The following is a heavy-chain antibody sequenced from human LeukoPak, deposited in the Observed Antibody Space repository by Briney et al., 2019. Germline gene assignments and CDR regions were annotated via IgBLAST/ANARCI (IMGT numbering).Heavy chain of an antibody. J-gene: IGHJ6*03. V-gene: IGHV1-2*06. CDR2: INPNSGGT. D-gene: IGHD6-13*01. CDR3: ASGIAAAGMGYYYMDV. CDR1: GYTFTGYY. Sequence: GASVKVSCKASGYTFTGYYMHWVRQAPGQGLEWVGRINPNSGGTNYAQKFQGRVTMTRNTSISTAYMELSRLISDDTAVYYCASGIAAAGMGYYYMDVWGKGTTVTVSS.